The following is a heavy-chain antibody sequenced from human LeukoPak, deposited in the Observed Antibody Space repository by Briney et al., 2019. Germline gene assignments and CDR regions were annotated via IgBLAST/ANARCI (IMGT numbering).Heavy chain of an antibody. V-gene: IGHV4-38-2*02. CDR1: SYSISSGYY. CDR3: ARDLYGNGGDY. Sequence: SETLSLTCTVSSYSISSGYYWGWIRQPPGKGLEWIGSIYYSGSTYYNPSLKSRVTISVDTSKNQFSLKLGSVTAADTAVYYCARDLYGNGGDYWGQGTLVTVSS. D-gene: IGHD1-1*01. J-gene: IGHJ4*02. CDR2: IYYSGST.